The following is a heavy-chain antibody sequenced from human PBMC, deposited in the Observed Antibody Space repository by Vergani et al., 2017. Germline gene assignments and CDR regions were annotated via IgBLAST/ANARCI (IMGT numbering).Heavy chain of an antibody. D-gene: IGHD3-22*01. V-gene: IGHV4-4*02. Sequence: QVQLQESGPGLVKPSGTLSLTCAVSGGSISSSNWWSWVRQPPGKGLEWIGEIYHSGSTNYNPSLKSRVTISVDKSKNQFSLKLSSVTAADTAVYYWARLWDDSSGYYQALGWFDPWGQGTLVTVSS. CDR1: GGSISSSNW. CDR2: IYHSGST. J-gene: IGHJ5*02. CDR3: ARLWDDSSGYYQALGWFDP.